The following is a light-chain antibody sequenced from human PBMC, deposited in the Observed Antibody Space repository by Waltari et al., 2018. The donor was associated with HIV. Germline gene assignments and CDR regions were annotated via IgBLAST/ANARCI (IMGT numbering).Light chain of an antibody. CDR2: AAS. CDR1: QGIRND. CDR3: LQDYNYPRT. Sequence: AIQITQSPYSLSASVGDRVTITCRASQGIRNDLGWYQQKPGKATKLLIYAASSLQSGVPSRFSGSGSGTDFTLTISSLQPEDFATYYCLQDYNYPRTFGQGTKVEIK. V-gene: IGKV1-6*01. J-gene: IGKJ1*01.